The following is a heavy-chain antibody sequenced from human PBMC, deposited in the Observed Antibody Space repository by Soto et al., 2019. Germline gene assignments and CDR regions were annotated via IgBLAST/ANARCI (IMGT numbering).Heavy chain of an antibody. J-gene: IGHJ6*02. CDR1: GFTFSSYG. CDR3: ARDRVPAAPDYYYYYGMDV. V-gene: IGHV3-33*01. Sequence: QVQLVESGGGVVQPGRSLRLSCAASGFTFSSYGMHWVRQAPGKGLEWVAVIWYDGSNKYYADSVKGRFTISRDNSKNTLYLQMNSLRAEDTAVYYCARDRVPAAPDYYYYYGMDVWGQGTTVTVSS. CDR2: IWYDGSNK. D-gene: IGHD2-2*01.